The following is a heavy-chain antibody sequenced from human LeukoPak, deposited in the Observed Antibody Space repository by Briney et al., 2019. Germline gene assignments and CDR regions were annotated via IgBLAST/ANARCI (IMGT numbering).Heavy chain of an antibody. CDR2: ISSSSSFT. Sequence: GGSLGLSCAASGFTFSSYSMNWVRQAPGKGLEWVSSISSSSSFTYYADSVKGRFTISRDNAKNSLYLQMNSLRAEDTAVYFCARGQQSWCSGSIDYWAKGPLFPVSS. V-gene: IGHV3-21*01. D-gene: IGHD3-10*02. CDR1: GFTFSSYS. CDR3: ARGQQSWCSGSIDY. J-gene: IGHJ4*02.